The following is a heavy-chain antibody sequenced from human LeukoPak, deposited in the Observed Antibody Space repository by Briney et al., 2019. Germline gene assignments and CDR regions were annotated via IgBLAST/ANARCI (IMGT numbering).Heavy chain of an antibody. V-gene: IGHV4-59*11. J-gene: IGHJ4*01. CDR3: ARGEGERYYVNFFDY. CDR1: GGSLSGHY. Sequence: PSETLSLICSVSGGSLSGHYWSWFRQPPGKGLKWIGYFYYSGSTNYHPSLKSRVTISVDTSKNQFSLKVNSVTSADTAVYYCARGEGERYYVNFFDYWGHGKLVSVSS. CDR2: FYYSGST. D-gene: IGHD1-26*01.